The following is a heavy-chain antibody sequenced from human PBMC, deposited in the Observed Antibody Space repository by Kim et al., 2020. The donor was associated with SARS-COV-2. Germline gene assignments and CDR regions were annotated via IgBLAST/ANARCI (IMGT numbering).Heavy chain of an antibody. CDR2: NK. Sequence: NKYYADSVKGRFTISRDNSKNTLYLQMNSLRAEDTAVYYCAKSPLHFDYWGQGTLVTVSS. V-gene: IGHV3-33*06. CDR3: AKSPLHFDY. J-gene: IGHJ4*02.